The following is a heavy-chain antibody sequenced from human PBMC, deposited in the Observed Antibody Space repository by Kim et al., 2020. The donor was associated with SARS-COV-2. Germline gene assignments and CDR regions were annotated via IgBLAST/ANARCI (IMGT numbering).Heavy chain of an antibody. D-gene: IGHD3-10*01. Sequence: SVKVSCKASGGTFSSYAISWVRQAPGQGLEWMGGIIPIFGTANYAQKFQGRVTITADESTSTAYMELSSLRSEDTAVYYCARDQAEFGELESHGMDVWGQGTTVTVSS. J-gene: IGHJ6*02. CDR2: IIPIFGTA. CDR3: ARDQAEFGELESHGMDV. V-gene: IGHV1-69*13. CDR1: GGTFSSYA.